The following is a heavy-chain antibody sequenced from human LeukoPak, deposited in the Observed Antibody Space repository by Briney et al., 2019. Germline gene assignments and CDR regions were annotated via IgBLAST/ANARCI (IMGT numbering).Heavy chain of an antibody. V-gene: IGHV4-59*01. CDR2: IHYSGST. CDR1: GGSISSYY. D-gene: IGHD3-22*01. Sequence: SETLSLTCTVSGGSISSYYWSWIRQPPGKGLEWIGYIHYSGSTNYNPSLKSRVTISVDTSKNQFSLKLSSVTAADTAVYYCARATYYYDSSGYYSFMYFDYWGQGTLVTVSS. CDR3: ARATYYYDSSGYYSFMYFDY. J-gene: IGHJ4*02.